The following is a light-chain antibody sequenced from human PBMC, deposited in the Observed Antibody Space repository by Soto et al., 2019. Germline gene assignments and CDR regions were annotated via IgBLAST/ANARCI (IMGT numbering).Light chain of an antibody. CDR1: QTISSY. CDR3: QQRTNWLWT. V-gene: IGKV3-11*01. J-gene: IGKJ4*01. CDR2: AAS. Sequence: EVVLTQSPATLSLSPGERATLSFRASQTISSYLAWYQQKPGQAPRLLIYAASKRATGIPVRFSGSGSGTDFTLTISSLEPEDFAVYYCQQRTNWLWTFGGGTKVEI.